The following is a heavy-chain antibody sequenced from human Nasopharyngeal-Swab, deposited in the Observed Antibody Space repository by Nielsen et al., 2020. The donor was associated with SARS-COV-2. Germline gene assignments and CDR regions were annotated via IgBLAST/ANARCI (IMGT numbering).Heavy chain of an antibody. J-gene: IGHJ4*02. D-gene: IGHD6-13*01. Sequence: GESLKISCAASGFTFSTYWMHWVRQAPGKGLVWVSRINDDGRDTIYADSVKGRFTISRDNSKNTLYLQMNSLRAEDTAVYYCARLDSSSWKFGYWGQGTLVTVSS. CDR2: INDDGRDT. V-gene: IGHV3-74*01. CDR3: ARLDSSSWKFGY. CDR1: GFTFSTYW.